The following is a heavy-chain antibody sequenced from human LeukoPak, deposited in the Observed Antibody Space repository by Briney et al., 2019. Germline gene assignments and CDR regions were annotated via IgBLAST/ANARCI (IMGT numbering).Heavy chain of an antibody. V-gene: IGHV4-38-2*01. CDR3: ASLGKAYCSGGSCYLFDY. D-gene: IGHD2-15*01. CDR2: IYHSGST. J-gene: IGHJ4*02. CDR1: GYSISSGYY. Sequence: TSETPSLTCAVSGYSISSGYYWGWIRQPPGKGLEWIGSIYHSGSTYYNPSLKSRVTISVDTSKNQFSLKLSSVTAADTAVYYCASLGKAYCSGGSCYLFDYWGQGTLVTVSS.